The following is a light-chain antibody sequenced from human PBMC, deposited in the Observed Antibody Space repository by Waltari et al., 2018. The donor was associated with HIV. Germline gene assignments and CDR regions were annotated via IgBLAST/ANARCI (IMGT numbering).Light chain of an antibody. Sequence: QAGLTQPPSMSTGLGQTATLPCTRDSNNAGYQAVPWVQHRRGHPPTLLSHRNNNRPSGISDRFSEFRSGDSGCLTISGLKSQDEADYFCCAWDSSLNGWIFGGGTHLT. CDR1: SNNAGYQA. J-gene: IGLJ3*02. V-gene: IGLV10-54*01. CDR3: CAWDSSLNGWI. CDR2: RNN.